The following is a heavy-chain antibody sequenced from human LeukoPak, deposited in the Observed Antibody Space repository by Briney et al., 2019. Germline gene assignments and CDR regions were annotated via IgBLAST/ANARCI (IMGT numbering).Heavy chain of an antibody. CDR3: ASGSPNWFDP. V-gene: IGHV4-31*03. CDR2: IYYSGST. Sequence: SKTLSLTCTVSGGSISSGGYYWSWIRQHPGKGLEWIGYIYYSGSTYYNPSLKSRVTISVDTSKNQFSLKLSSATAADTAVYYCASGSPNWFDPWGQGTLVTVSS. D-gene: IGHD6-13*01. J-gene: IGHJ5*02. CDR1: GGSISSGGYY.